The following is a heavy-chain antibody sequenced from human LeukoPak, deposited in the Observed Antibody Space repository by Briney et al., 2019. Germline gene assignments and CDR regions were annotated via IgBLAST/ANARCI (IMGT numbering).Heavy chain of an antibody. Sequence: GSLRLSCAASGFTFSSYWMTWVRQAPGRGLEWVANIKQDGSEKYYEDSVKGRFTISRDNAKNSLYLQMNSLRAEDTAVYYCARAKELVRKWGQGTLVTVSS. CDR2: IKQDGSEK. J-gene: IGHJ4*02. D-gene: IGHD6-13*01. CDR1: GFTFSSYW. V-gene: IGHV3-7*01. CDR3: ARAKELVRK.